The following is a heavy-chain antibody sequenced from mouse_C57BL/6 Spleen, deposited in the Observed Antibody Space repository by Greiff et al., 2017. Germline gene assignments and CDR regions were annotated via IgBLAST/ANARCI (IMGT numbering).Heavy chain of an antibody. J-gene: IGHJ2*01. D-gene: IGHD2-5*01. CDR3: ARKDYSNFYFDY. CDR2: INPNNGGT. Sequence: EVQLQQSGPELVKPGASVKISCKASGYTFTDYYMNWVKQSHGKSLEWIGDINPNNGGTSYNQKFKGKATLTVDKSSSTAYMELRSLTSEDSAVYYCARKDYSNFYFDYWGQGTTLTVSS. V-gene: IGHV1-26*01. CDR1: GYTFTDYY.